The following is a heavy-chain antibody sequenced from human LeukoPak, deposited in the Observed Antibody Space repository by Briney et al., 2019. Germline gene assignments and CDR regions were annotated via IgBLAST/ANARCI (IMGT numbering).Heavy chain of an antibody. CDR3: ARMNGVIYLYYFDY. Sequence: GESLKISCKASGYNFNMEWIGWVRQMPGKGLEWMGIIYPDDSDTRYNPSFQGQVAISVDKSITTAFLQWRSLEASDSAMYYCARMNGVIYLYYFDYWAQGTLVTAST. J-gene: IGHJ4*02. D-gene: IGHD3-16*01. V-gene: IGHV5-51*01. CDR2: IYPDDSDT. CDR1: GYNFNMEW.